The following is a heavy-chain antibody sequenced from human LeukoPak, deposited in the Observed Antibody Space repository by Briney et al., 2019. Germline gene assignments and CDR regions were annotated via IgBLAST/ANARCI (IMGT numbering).Heavy chain of an antibody. CDR2: VSGSGGST. J-gene: IGHJ4*02. CDR3: AKDLDIVATITGN. V-gene: IGHV3-23*01. Sequence: GGSLRLSCAASGFTFSSYAVSWVRQAPGKGLEWVSGVSGSGGSTYYAGSVKGRFTISRDNSKNTLYLQMNSLRAEDTAVYYCAKDLDIVATITGNWGQGTLVTVSS. CDR1: GFTFSSYA. D-gene: IGHD5-12*01.